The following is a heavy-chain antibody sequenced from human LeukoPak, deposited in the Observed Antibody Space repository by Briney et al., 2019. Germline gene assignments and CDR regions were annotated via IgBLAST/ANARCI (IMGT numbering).Heavy chain of an antibody. CDR3: ARDGYRLSGYFYYMDV. CDR1: GYTFASFG. V-gene: IGHV1-18*01. J-gene: IGHJ6*03. CDR2: INTHNGDT. D-gene: IGHD2-2*03. Sequence: ASVKVSCKASGYTFASFGITWVRQAPGQGLEWMGWINTHNGDTNYAQKLQGRVTMTTDTSTSTAYMELRSLRSDDTAVYYCARDGYRLSGYFYYMDVWGKGTTVIVSS.